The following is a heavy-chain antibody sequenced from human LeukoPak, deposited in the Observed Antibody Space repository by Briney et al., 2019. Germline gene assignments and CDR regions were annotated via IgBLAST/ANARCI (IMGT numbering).Heavy chain of an antibody. V-gene: IGHV3-7*01. Sequence: PGGSLRLSCAASGFTFSSYWMSWVRQAPGKGLKWVANIKQDGSEKYYVDSVKGRFTISRDNAKNSLYLQMNSLRAEDTAVYYCARVRGEWELPLFDAFDIWGQGTMVTVSS. D-gene: IGHD3-16*02. J-gene: IGHJ3*02. CDR3: ARVRGEWELPLFDAFDI. CDR2: IKQDGSEK. CDR1: GFTFSSYW.